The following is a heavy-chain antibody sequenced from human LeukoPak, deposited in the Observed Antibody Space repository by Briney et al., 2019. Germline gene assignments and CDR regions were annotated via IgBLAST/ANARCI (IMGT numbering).Heavy chain of an antibody. D-gene: IGHD6-19*01. J-gene: IGHJ4*02. CDR1: GGSISSSPYY. Sequence: SETLSLTCTVSGGSISSSPYYWGWIRQPPGKGLEWIGYIYDSGSINYNPSLKSRVTISVDTSKNQFSLKLSSVTAADTAVYYCAREVLRSGWYGGAFDYWGQGTLVTVST. CDR2: IYDSGSI. V-gene: IGHV4-61*01. CDR3: AREVLRSGWYGGAFDY.